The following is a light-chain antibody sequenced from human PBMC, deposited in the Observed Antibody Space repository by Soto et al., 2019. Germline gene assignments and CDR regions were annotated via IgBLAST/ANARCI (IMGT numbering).Light chain of an antibody. J-gene: IGKJ1*01. CDR3: QQYGSSPPWT. V-gene: IGKV3-20*01. CDR2: GAS. Sequence: EIVLTQSPGTLSLSPGGRATLSCRASQSISDTLAWYQQKPGQAPRLLIYGASSRATGVPDRFRGSGSGTDFTLTISRLEPEDFAVYYCQQYGSSPPWTFGQGTKVDIK. CDR1: QSISDT.